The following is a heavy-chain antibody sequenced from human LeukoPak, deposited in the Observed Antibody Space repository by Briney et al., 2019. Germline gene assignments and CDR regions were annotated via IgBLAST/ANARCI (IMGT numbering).Heavy chain of an antibody. V-gene: IGHV1-69*05. Sequence: SVRVSCKASGGTFSSYAISWVRQAPGQGLEWMGGIIPIFGTANYAQKFQGRVTITTDESTSTAYMELSSLRSEDTAVYYCARALRFLDQAFDYWGQGTLVTVSS. D-gene: IGHD3-3*01. J-gene: IGHJ4*02. CDR1: GGTFSSYA. CDR3: ARALRFLDQAFDY. CDR2: IIPIFGTA.